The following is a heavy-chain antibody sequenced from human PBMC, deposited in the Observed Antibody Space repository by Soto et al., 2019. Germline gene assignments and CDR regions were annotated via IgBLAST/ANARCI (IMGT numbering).Heavy chain of an antibody. Sequence: QVQLVESGGGVVQPGRSLRLSCAASGFTFSNYDMHWVRQAPGKGLEWVAVISYDGSNKYDADCVKGRFTISRDNSKNTLYLQMNSLRAEDTAMYYCANIPGARWQIPWFDPWGQGTLVTVSS. CDR1: GFTFSNYD. CDR2: ISYDGSNK. V-gene: IGHV3-30*18. D-gene: IGHD2-8*02. J-gene: IGHJ5*02. CDR3: ANIPGARWQIPWFDP.